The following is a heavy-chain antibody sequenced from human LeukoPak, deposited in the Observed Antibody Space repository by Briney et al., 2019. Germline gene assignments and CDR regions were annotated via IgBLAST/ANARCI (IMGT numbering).Heavy chain of an antibody. CDR1: GFTFSSYA. V-gene: IGHV3-23*01. CDR3: AKDGALVGATGFDY. J-gene: IGHJ4*02. Sequence: GGSLRLSCAAPGFTFSSYAMSWVRQAPGKGLEWVSGISGSGGSTYYADSVKGRFTISRDNSKNTLYLQMNSLRAEDTAVYYCAKDGALVGATGFDYWGQGTLVTVSS. CDR2: ISGSGGST. D-gene: IGHD1-26*01.